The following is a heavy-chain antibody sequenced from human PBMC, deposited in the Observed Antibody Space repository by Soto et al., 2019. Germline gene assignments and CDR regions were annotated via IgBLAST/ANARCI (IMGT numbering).Heavy chain of an antibody. D-gene: IGHD1-26*01. CDR1: GYSFTSYW. J-gene: IGHJ4*02. CDR2: IYPGDSDT. CDR3: ARHVNQEGIVGAITNTPGY. V-gene: IGHV5-51*01. Sequence: PGESLKISCNGSGYSFTSYWIGWVRQMPGKGLEWMGIIYPGDSDTRYSPSFQGQVTISADKSISTAYLQWSSLKASDTAMYYCARHVNQEGIVGAITNTPGYWGQGTLVTVYS.